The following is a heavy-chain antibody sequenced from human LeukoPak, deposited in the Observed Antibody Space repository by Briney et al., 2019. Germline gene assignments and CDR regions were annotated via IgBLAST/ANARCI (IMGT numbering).Heavy chain of an antibody. V-gene: IGHV3-23*01. Sequence: GGSLRLSCAASGFTLSSYAMSWGRHAPGRGVEWVSSTSGSGGSTYYADSVKGRFSISRDNSKNTLYLQMNSLRAEDTAVYYCAKSPSRDRFYYYYGMDVWGQGTTVTVSS. D-gene: IGHD3-10*01. CDR3: AKSPSRDRFYYYYGMDV. CDR1: GFTLSSYA. J-gene: IGHJ6*02. CDR2: TSGSGGST.